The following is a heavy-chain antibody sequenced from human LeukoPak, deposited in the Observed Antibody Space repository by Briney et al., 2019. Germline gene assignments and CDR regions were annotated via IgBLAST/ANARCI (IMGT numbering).Heavy chain of an antibody. V-gene: IGHV1-46*01. Sequence: ASVKVSCKASGYTFTSYYMHWVRQAPGQGLEWMGIINPSGGSTSYAQKFQGRVTMTRDMSTSTVYMELSSLRYEDTAVYYCARASSFIIPFSGWFDPWGQGTLVTVSS. CDR2: INPSGGST. CDR3: ARASSFIIPFSGWFDP. D-gene: IGHD3-3*01. J-gene: IGHJ5*02. CDR1: GYTFTSYY.